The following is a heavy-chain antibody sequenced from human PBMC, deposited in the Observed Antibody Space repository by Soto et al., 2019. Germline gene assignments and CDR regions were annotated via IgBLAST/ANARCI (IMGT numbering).Heavy chain of an antibody. Sequence: QLQLQESCPGLVKPSETLSLTCTVSGASISSTNYYWGWIRQPPGKGLEWVGSFSYSGNAYYNPSRTSRVTTVVATSKNQFALKLSSVTATDTAVYYCARSQIVGETAWFDYWGQGTLVTVSS. CDR1: GASISSTNYY. D-gene: IGHD1-26*01. J-gene: IGHJ4*02. V-gene: IGHV4-39*01. CDR3: ARSQIVGETAWFDY. CDR2: FSYSGNA.